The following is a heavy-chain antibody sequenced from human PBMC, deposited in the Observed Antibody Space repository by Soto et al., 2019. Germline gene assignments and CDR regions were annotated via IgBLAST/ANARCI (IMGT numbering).Heavy chain of an antibody. CDR2: IKQDGSEK. Sequence: PGGSLRLSCAGSGFTFSRYWMNWVRQAPGKGLEWVANIKQDGSEKYYVDSVKGRFTISRDNARNSLYLQMNSLRVEDTAVYYCARDWIINSWGRGTLVTVSS. D-gene: IGHD3-10*01. CDR3: ARDWIINS. J-gene: IGHJ4*02. CDR1: GFTFSRYW. V-gene: IGHV3-7*01.